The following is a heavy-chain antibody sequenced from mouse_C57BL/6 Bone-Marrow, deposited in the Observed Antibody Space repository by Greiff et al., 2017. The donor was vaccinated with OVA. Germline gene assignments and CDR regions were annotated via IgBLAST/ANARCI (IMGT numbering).Heavy chain of an antibody. CDR1: GFTFSDYY. Sequence: DVQLVESKGGLVQPGSSMKLSCTASGFTFSDYYMAWVRQVPEKGLEWVANINYDGSSTYYLDSLKSRFIISRDNAKNILYLQMSSLKSEDTATYYCAKYYYGSSSPYYAMDYWGQGTSVTVSS. V-gene: IGHV5-16*01. CDR3: AKYYYGSSSPYYAMDY. J-gene: IGHJ4*01. D-gene: IGHD1-1*01. CDR2: INYDGSST.